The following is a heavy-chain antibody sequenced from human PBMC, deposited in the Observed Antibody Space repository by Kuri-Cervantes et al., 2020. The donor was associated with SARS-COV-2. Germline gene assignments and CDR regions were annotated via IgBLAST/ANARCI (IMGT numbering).Heavy chain of an antibody. CDR3: ARASVRGIIITYHSYGMGV. V-gene: IGHV1-2*04. CDR1: GYTFTDYY. Sequence: ASVKVSCKASGYTFTDYYIHWVRQAPGQGLEWMGWINPNSGGTNSAQKFQGWVIMTRDTSISTAYMELSRLRCDDTAVYYCARASVRGIIITYHSYGMGVWGQGTTVTVSS. D-gene: IGHD3-10*01. J-gene: IGHJ6*02. CDR2: INPNSGGT.